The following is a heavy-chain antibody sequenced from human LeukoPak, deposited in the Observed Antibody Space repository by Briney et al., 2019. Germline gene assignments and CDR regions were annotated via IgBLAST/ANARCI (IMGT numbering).Heavy chain of an antibody. CDR2: IYYSGST. CDR3: ARSTGGRYSGYDFLDY. J-gene: IGHJ4*02. Sequence: PSETLSLTCTVSGGSISSSSYYWGWIRQPPGKGLEWIGSIYYSGSTYYNASLKSRVTISVDTSKKQFSLKLSSVTAADTAVYYCARSTGGRYSGYDFLDYWGQGTLVTVSS. CDR1: GGSISSSSYY. D-gene: IGHD5-12*01. V-gene: IGHV4-39*07.